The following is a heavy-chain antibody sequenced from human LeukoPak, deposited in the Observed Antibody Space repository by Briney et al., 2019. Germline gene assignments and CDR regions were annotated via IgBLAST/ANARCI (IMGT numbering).Heavy chain of an antibody. Sequence: ASVKVSCKASGYTFTSYYMHWMRQAPGQGLEWMGIINPSGGSTSYAQKFQGGVTMTRDTSTSTVYMELSSLRSEDTAVYYCARDRDTYYGILTGYSSYYFDYWGQGTLVTVSS. V-gene: IGHV1-46*01. CDR2: INPSGGST. CDR1: GYTFTSYY. CDR3: ARDRDTYYGILTGYSSYYFDY. J-gene: IGHJ4*02. D-gene: IGHD3-9*01.